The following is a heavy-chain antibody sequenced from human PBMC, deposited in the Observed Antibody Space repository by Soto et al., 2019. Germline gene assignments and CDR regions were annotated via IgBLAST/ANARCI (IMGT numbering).Heavy chain of an antibody. CDR3: ARGHGSGSYYNNYFDY. CDR2: IYYSGST. Sequence: QVQLQESGPGLVKPSETLSLTRTVSGGSISSYYWSWIRQPPGKGLEWIGYIYYSGSTNYNPSLKSRVTISVDTSKNQFSLKLSSVTAADTAVYYCARGHGSGSYYNNYFDYWGQGTLVTVSS. J-gene: IGHJ4*02. V-gene: IGHV4-59*01. CDR1: GGSISSYY. D-gene: IGHD3-10*01.